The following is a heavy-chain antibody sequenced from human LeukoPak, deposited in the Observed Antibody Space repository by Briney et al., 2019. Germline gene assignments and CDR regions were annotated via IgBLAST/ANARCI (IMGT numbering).Heavy chain of an antibody. D-gene: IGHD3-3*01. J-gene: IGHJ4*02. CDR3: ARGDTIFGVVTPTGLDS. V-gene: IGHV4-59*01. CDR2: IYYSGST. Sequence: SGTLSLTCTVSGGSISSYWSWIRQPPGKGLEWIGYIYYSGSTKYNPSLKSRVTISVDTSKNQFSLKLNSVTAADTAVYYCARGDTIFGVVTPTGLDSWGQGILVTVSS. CDR1: GGSISSY.